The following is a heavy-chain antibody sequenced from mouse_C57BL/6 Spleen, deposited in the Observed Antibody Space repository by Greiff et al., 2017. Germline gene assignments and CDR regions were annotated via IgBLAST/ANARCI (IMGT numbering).Heavy chain of an antibody. D-gene: IGHD3-3*01. V-gene: IGHV1-55*01. Sequence: QVQLQQPGAELVKPGASVKMSCKASGYTFNSYWITWVKQRPGQGLAWIGDIYPGSGSTTYNEKFKSKATLTVDTSSSTASMQLSSLTSEDSAVYYCAIGWYFDVWGTGTTVTVSS. J-gene: IGHJ1*03. CDR1: GYTFNSYW. CDR2: IYPGSGST. CDR3: AIGWYFDV.